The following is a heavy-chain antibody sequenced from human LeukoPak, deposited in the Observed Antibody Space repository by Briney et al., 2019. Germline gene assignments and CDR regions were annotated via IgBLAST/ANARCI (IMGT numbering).Heavy chain of an antibody. Sequence: MTSETLSLTCTVPGGSIRSYYWSWIRQPPGKGLEWIGYIYSDGSTNYNPSLRSRVTMSVDTSKNQFSLKLSSVTAADTALYYCARHPPGYTSGALDYWGQGTLVTVSS. V-gene: IGHV4-59*08. CDR3: ARHPPGYTSGALDY. D-gene: IGHD5-18*01. CDR1: GGSIRSYY. J-gene: IGHJ4*02. CDR2: IYSDGST.